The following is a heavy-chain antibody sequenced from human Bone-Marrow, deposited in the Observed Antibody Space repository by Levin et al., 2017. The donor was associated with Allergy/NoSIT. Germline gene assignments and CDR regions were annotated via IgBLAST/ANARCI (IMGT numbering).Heavy chain of an antibody. CDR1: GYTFTSYD. Sequence: ASVKVSCKASGYTFTSYDINWVRQATGQGLEWMGWMNPNSGNTGYAQKFQGRVTMTRNTSISTAYMELSSLRSEDTAVYYCARGLGCSSTSCYGVYYYGMDVWGQGTTVTVSS. J-gene: IGHJ6*02. V-gene: IGHV1-8*01. CDR2: MNPNSGNT. CDR3: ARGLGCSSTSCYGVYYYGMDV. D-gene: IGHD2-2*01.